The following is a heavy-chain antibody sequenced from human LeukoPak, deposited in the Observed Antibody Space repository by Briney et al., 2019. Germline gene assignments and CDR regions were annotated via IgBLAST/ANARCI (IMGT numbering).Heavy chain of an antibody. CDR2: IWYDGSNK. Sequence: GGSLRLSCVASGYTFSNSGLHWVRQTPGKGLEWVAVIWYDGSNKYYADSVKGRFTISRDDSKNTLYLQMNSLRAEDTAVYYCAKDVSGDYYFDYWGQGTLVTVSS. CDR1: GYTFSNSG. J-gene: IGHJ4*02. D-gene: IGHD4-17*01. V-gene: IGHV3-33*06. CDR3: AKDVSGDYYFDY.